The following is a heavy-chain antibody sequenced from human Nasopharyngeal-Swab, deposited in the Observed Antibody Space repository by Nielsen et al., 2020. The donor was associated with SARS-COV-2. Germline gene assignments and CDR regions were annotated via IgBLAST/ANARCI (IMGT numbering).Heavy chain of an antibody. V-gene: IGHV3-30*04. CDR2: ISYDGSNK. D-gene: IGHD1-26*01. CDR1: GFTFSSYA. CDR3: AREGIVGATTGLDY. J-gene: IGHJ4*02. Sequence: GESLKISCAASGFTFSSYAMHWVRQAPGTGLEWVAVISYDGSNKYYADSVKGRFTISRDNSKNTLYLQMNSLRAEDTAVYYCAREGIVGATTGLDYWGQGTLVTVSS.